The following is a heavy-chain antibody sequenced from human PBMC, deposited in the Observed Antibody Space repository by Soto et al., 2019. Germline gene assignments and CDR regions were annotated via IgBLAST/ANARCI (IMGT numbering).Heavy chain of an antibody. CDR1: GFTVSSNY. J-gene: IGHJ6*02. V-gene: IGHV3-53*01. Sequence: GGSLRLSCAASGFTVSSNYMSWVRQAPGKGLEWVSVIYSGGSTYYADTVKGRFTISRDNSKNTLYLQMNSLGAEDTAVYYCARDREFAEWSGSSYYYYGMDVWGQGTTVTVSS. CDR2: IYSGGST. CDR3: ARDREFAEWSGSSYYYYGMDV. D-gene: IGHD3-3*01.